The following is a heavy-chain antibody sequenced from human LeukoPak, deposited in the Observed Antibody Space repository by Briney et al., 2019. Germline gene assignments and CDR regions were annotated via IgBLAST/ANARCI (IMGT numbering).Heavy chain of an antibody. CDR1: GGSISSYY. D-gene: IGHD2-15*01. CDR2: IYYSGST. Sequence: SETLSLTCTVSGGSISSYYWSWIRQPPGKGLEWIGNIYYSGSTNYNPSLKSRVTISVDTSKNRFSLKLSSVTAADTAVYYCARGSVCSGGSCYWFDPWGQGTLVTVSS. J-gene: IGHJ5*02. CDR3: ARGSVCSGGSCYWFDP. V-gene: IGHV4-59*01.